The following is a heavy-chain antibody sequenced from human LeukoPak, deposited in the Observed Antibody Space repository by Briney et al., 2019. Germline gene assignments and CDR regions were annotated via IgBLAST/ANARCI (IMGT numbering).Heavy chain of an antibody. J-gene: IGHJ5*02. CDR3: ARDLAHIVVVPAAIPDWFDP. Sequence: ASVNVSCKASGYTFTRYGISWVRQAPGQGLEWMGWISAYNGNTNYAQKLQGRVTMTTDTSTSTAYMELRSLRSDDTAVYYCARDLAHIVVVPAAIPDWFDPWGQGTLVTVSS. V-gene: IGHV1-18*01. CDR2: ISAYNGNT. D-gene: IGHD2-2*01. CDR1: GYTFTRYG.